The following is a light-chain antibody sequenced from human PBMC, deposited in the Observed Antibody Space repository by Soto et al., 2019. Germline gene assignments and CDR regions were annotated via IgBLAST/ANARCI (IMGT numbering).Light chain of an antibody. CDR1: QRISNY. CDR2: DAS. J-gene: IGKJ1*01. Sequence: DIQMTQSPSSLSASVGDRVTITCRASQRISNYLAWYQHKPGKAPKLLIYDASTLQSGVPSRYSGSGSGTEFTLTIISLQPDDFATYYCQQYNSYPRTFGQGTKVDIK. CDR3: QQYNSYPRT. V-gene: IGKV1-16*01.